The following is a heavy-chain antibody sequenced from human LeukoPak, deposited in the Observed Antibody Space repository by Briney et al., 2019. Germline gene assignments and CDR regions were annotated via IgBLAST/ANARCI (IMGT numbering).Heavy chain of an antibody. Sequence: GRSLRLSCTASGFTFGDYAMSWFRQAPGKGLEWVGFIRSKAYGGTTEYAASVKGRFTISRDDSKSIAYLQMNSLRTEDTAVYYCTRDRQPRITSNWGQGTLVTVSP. J-gene: IGHJ4*02. CDR2: IRSKAYGGTT. CDR1: GFTFGDYA. D-gene: IGHD3-3*01. V-gene: IGHV3-49*03. CDR3: TRDRQPRITSN.